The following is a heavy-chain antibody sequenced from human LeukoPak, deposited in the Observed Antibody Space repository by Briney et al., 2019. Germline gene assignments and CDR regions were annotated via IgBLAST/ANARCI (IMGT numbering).Heavy chain of an antibody. D-gene: IGHD3-10*01. CDR2: IYYSGST. CDR3: ARMVQRNWFDP. J-gene: IGHJ5*02. CDR1: GGSISRYY. V-gene: IGHV4-59*01. Sequence: SETLSLTCTVSGGSISRYYWSWIRQPPGKGLEWIGYIYYSGSTNYNPSLKSRVTISVDTSKNQFSLKLSSVTAADTAVYYCARMVQRNWFDPWGQGTLVTVSS.